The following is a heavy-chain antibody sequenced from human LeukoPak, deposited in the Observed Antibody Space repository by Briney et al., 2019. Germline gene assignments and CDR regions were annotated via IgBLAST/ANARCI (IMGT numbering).Heavy chain of an antibody. V-gene: IGHV3-74*01. CDR1: GFTFSSYW. D-gene: IGHD6-19*01. CDR2: INTDGTTT. CDR3: ARDREQWLGRRWFDS. Sequence: GGSLRLSCAASGFTFSSYWMHWVRQAPGKGLVWVSRINTDGTTTSYADSVKGRFTISRDNAENTLYLQMNSLGAEDTAVYYCARDREQWLGRRWFDSWGQGTLVTVSS. J-gene: IGHJ5*01.